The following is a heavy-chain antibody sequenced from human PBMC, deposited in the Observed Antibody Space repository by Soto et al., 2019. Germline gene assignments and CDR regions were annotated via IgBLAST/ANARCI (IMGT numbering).Heavy chain of an antibody. CDR2: IDSDGSIT. J-gene: IGHJ4*02. CDR1: GFTFNTW. V-gene: IGHV3-74*01. D-gene: IGHD2-21*02. CDR3: ATLGLQQDF. Sequence: QAGGSLRLSCAASGFTFNTWMHWVRQAPGEGLVWVSSIDSDGSITSYADPVKGRFTISRDNAKNTLYLQMNSLRAEDTAVYYCATLGLQQDFWGQGTLVTVSS.